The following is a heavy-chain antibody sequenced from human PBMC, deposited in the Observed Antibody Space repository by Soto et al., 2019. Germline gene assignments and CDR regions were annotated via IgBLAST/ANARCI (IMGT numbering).Heavy chain of an antibody. CDR1: GGSISSYY. J-gene: IGHJ6*02. D-gene: IGHD1-20*01. Sequence: SETLSLTCTVSGGSISSYYWSWIRQPPGKGLEWIGYIYYSGITNYNPSLKSRVTISVDTSKNQFSLKLSSVTAADTAVYYCARYKSNYYYGMDVRGQGTTVTVSS. CDR3: ARYKSNYYYGMDV. CDR2: IYYSGIT. V-gene: IGHV4-59*01.